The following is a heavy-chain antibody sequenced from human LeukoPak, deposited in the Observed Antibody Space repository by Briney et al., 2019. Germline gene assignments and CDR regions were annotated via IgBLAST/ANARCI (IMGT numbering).Heavy chain of an antibody. CDR3: VKDGPITGIYLCA. Sequence: GSLRLSCAASGFTFSDYYMSWIRQAPGKGLEWVSVISNADAYTSYTGSVKGRFTISRDNSKDTLYLQMNDLRAEDTAVYYCVKDGPITGIYLCAWGQGTLVTVSS. CDR2: ISNADAYT. CDR1: GFTFSDYY. D-gene: IGHD1-1*01. V-gene: IGHV3-23*01. J-gene: IGHJ5*02.